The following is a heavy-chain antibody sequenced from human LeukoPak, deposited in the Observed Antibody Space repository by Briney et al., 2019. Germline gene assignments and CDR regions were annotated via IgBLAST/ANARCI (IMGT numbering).Heavy chain of an antibody. CDR1: GYTFTSYG. CDR3: ARSRDYDSLNWFDP. J-gene: IGHJ5*02. CDR2: ISAYNGNT. D-gene: IGHD4/OR15-4a*01. Sequence: ASVKVSCKASGYTFTSYGISWVRQAPGQGLEWMGWISAYNGNTNYAQKLQGRVTMTTDTSTSTAYMELRSLRSDDTAVYYCARSRDYDSLNWFDPWGQGTLVAVSS. V-gene: IGHV1-18*01.